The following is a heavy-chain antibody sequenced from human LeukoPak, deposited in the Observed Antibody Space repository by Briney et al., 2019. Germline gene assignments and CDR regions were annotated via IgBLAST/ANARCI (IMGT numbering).Heavy chain of an antibody. D-gene: IGHD6-13*01. CDR3: ARYGYSSSWYYFDY. V-gene: IGHV4-34*01. CDR1: GGSFSGYY. Sequence: PSETLSLTCAVYGGSFSGYYWSWIRQPPGKGLEWIGEINHSGSTNYNPSLKSRVTISVDTSKNQFSLKLSSVTAADTAVYYCARYGYSSSWYYFDYWGQGTLVTVSS. J-gene: IGHJ4*02. CDR2: INHSGST.